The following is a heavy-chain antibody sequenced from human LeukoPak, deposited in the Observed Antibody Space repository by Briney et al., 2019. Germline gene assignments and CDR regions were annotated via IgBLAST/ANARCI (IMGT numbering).Heavy chain of an antibody. J-gene: IGHJ5*02. CDR1: GGSISSGGYY. CDR3: ARGGDFWRGVGWFDP. D-gene: IGHD3-3*01. CDR2: IYYSGST. V-gene: IGHV4-31*03. Sequence: PSETLSLTCTVSGGSISSGGYYWSWIRQHPGKGLEWIGYIYYSGSTYYNPSLKSRVTISVDTSKNQFSLKLSSVTAADTAVYFCARGGDFWRGVGWFDPWGQGTLVTVSS.